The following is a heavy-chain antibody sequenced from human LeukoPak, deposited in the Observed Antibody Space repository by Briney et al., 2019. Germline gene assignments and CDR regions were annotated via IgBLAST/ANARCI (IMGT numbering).Heavy chain of an antibody. D-gene: IGHD2-2*01. J-gene: IGHJ4*02. CDR1: GFTFSSYA. Sequence: TGGSLRLSCAASGFTFSSYAMHWVRQAPGKGLEWVAVISYDGSNKYYADSVKGRFTISRDNSKNTLYLQMNSLRAEDTAVYYCAREFSSTSCHRPFDYWGQGTLVTVSS. CDR3: AREFSSTSCHRPFDY. V-gene: IGHV3-30*01. CDR2: ISYDGSNK.